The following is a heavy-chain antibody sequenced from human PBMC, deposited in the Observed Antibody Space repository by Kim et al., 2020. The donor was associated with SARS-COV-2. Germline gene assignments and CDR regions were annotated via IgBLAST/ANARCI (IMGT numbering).Heavy chain of an antibody. J-gene: IGHJ4*02. Sequence: YAVSVKSRITINPDTSKNQFSLQLNSVTPEDTAIYYCARVGGGNQRPFDYWGQGTLVTVSS. CDR3: ARVGGGNQRPFDY. D-gene: IGHD2-2*01. V-gene: IGHV6-1*01.